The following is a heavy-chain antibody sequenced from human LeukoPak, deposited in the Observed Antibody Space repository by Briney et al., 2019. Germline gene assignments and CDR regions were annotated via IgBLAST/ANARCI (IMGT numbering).Heavy chain of an antibody. CDR3: ARRIVAPYDDAFDI. Sequence: TSETLSLTCTVSGGSISSSSYYWGWIRQPPGKGLEWIGSIYYSGSTYYNPSLKSRVTISVDTSKNQFSLKLSSVTAADTAVYYCARRIVAPYDDAFDIWGQGTMVTVSS. D-gene: IGHD3-22*01. J-gene: IGHJ3*02. V-gene: IGHV4-39*01. CDR1: GGSISSSSYY. CDR2: IYYSGST.